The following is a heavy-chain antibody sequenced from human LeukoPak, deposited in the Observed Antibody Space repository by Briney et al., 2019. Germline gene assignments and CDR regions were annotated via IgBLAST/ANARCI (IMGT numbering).Heavy chain of an antibody. V-gene: IGHV1-18*01. CDR1: GYTFTSYG. J-gene: IGHJ5*02. Sequence: ASVKVSCKASGYTFTSYGISWVRQAPGQGLEWMGWISAYNGNTNYAQKLQGRVTMTTDTSTSTAYMELRSLRSDDTAVYYCARERGSPIAAAGRGYNWFDPWGQGTLVIVSS. CDR2: ISAYNGNT. D-gene: IGHD6-13*01. CDR3: ARERGSPIAAAGRGYNWFDP.